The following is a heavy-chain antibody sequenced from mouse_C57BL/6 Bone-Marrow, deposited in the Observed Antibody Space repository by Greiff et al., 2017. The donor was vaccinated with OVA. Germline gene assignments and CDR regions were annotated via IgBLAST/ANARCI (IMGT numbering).Heavy chain of an antibody. D-gene: IGHD1-1*01. CDR2: IYPGSGST. CDR1: GYTFTSYW. J-gene: IGHJ3*01. V-gene: IGHV1-55*01. Sequence: QVQLQQPGAELVKPGASVKMSCKASGYTFTSYWITWVKQRPGQGLEWIGDIYPGSGSTNYNEKFKSKATLTVDTSSSTAYMQLSSLTSADSAVDNCASYDYGSSPFADWGQGTLGTVSA. CDR3: ASYDYGSSPFAD.